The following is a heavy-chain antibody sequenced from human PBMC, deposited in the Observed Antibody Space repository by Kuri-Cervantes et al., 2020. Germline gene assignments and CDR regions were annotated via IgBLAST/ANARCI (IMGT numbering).Heavy chain of an antibody. Sequence: LSCTVSAYSISSGHYWAWIRQPPGKGLEWIGSIYHTGSTSYNPSLKSRVTISLDTSKNQFSLKLSSVTAADTAVYYCARSGHDYGDFLDAFDIWGQGTMVTVSS. D-gene: IGHD4-17*01. CDR3: ARSGHDYGDFLDAFDI. CDR2: IYHTGST. J-gene: IGHJ3*02. V-gene: IGHV4-38-2*02. CDR1: AYSISSGHY.